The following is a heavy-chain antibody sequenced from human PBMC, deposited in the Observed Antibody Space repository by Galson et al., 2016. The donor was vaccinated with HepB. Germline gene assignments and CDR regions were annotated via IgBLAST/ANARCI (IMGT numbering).Heavy chain of an antibody. D-gene: IGHD2-2*01. CDR2: INIDGDST. J-gene: IGHJ4*02. V-gene: IGHV3-74*01. CDR3: AKDAGSSVSYYYFDY. CDR1: GFTFTNYD. Sequence: SLRLSCAASGFTFTNYDIHWVRQAPGTGLVWVARINIDGDSTTYADTVKGRFTISRDNAKNTVHLQMNSLRAEDTALYYCAKDAGSSVSYYYFDYWGQGTLVTVSS.